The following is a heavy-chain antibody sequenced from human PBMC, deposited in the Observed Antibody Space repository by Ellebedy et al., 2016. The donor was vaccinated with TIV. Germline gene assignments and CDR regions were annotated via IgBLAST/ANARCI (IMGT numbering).Heavy chain of an antibody. D-gene: IGHD3-16*01. V-gene: IGHV4-30-2*02. CDR1: GGSISRSGYC. Sequence: SETLSLXXAVSGGSISRSGYCWSWIRQPPGKGLEWIGYIYHSGRTYYSPSLKSRVTISVDTSKNQFSLNLSSVTAADTAVYYCARGVRPFDYWGQGTLVTVSS. J-gene: IGHJ4*02. CDR3: ARGVRPFDY. CDR2: IYHSGRT.